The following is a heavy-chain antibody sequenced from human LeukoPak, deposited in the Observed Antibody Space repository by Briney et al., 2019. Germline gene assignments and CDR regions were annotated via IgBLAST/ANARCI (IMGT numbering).Heavy chain of an antibody. Sequence: GGSLRLSCAVSGFTLSNYSMNWVRQAPGKGLEWISYISGSGFTIHYADSVKGRFTISRDNSKNTLYLQMNSLRAEDTAVYYCAKSGDYYDSSGLDYWGQGTLVTVSS. V-gene: IGHV3-48*01. CDR1: GFTLSNYS. D-gene: IGHD3-22*01. CDR2: ISGSGFTI. CDR3: AKSGDYYDSSGLDY. J-gene: IGHJ4*02.